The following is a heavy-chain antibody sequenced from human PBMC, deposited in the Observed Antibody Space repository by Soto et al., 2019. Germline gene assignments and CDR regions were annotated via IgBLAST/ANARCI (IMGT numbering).Heavy chain of an antibody. J-gene: IGHJ6*02. V-gene: IGHV1-18*04. Sequence: WASVKVSCKASGGTFSSYGISWVRQAPGQGLEWMGWISAYNGNTNYAQKLQGRVTMTTDTSTSTAYMELRSLRSDDTAVYYCARDQYCTNGVCLNWFYYYYGMDVWGQGTTVTVSS. CDR3: ARDQYCTNGVCLNWFYYYYGMDV. D-gene: IGHD2-8*01. CDR2: ISAYNGNT. CDR1: GGTFSSYG.